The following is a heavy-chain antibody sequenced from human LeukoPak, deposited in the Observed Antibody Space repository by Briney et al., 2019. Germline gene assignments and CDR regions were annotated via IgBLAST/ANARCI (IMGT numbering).Heavy chain of an antibody. V-gene: IGHV3-74*01. D-gene: IGHD6-6*01. CDR3: ARGPNSNWSGLDF. Sequence: GGSLRLSCTASGFSFSGHWMHWARQLPGKGLVWVSRTSPTGSTTSYADSVKGRFTVSRDNAKNTLYLQVNNLRAEDTAVYYCARGPNSNWSGLDFWGQGTLLTVSS. CDR2: TSPTGSTT. CDR1: GFSFSGHW. J-gene: IGHJ4*02.